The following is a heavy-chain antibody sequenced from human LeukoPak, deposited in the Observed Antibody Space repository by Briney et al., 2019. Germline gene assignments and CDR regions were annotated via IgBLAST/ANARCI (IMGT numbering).Heavy chain of an antibody. V-gene: IGHV4-39*07. CDR3: ARTYGDYPFYFGY. D-gene: IGHD4-17*01. CDR2: MFYSGST. Sequence: SETLSLTCTVSGGSISSSGFYWAWIRQPPGKGPEWFGSMFYSGSTYYNPSLKSRVTMSVDPSKNQFSMQLISVTAADTAVYYCARTYGDYPFYFGYWGQGLLVTVSS. J-gene: IGHJ4*02. CDR1: GGSISSSGFY.